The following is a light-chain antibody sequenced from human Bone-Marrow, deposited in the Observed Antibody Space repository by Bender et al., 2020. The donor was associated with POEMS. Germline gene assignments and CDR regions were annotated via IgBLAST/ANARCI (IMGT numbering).Light chain of an antibody. J-gene: IGLJ3*02. CDR3: AGWDDSLNGWV. CDR1: SSTIGAHA. Sequence: QSVLTQPPSASGTPGQRVTIPCSGGSSTIGAHAVNWYQHLPGTAPKPPIYSSHRRPSEVPYRFSGSRYGTSAPLAISGVQAEDEADYDCAGWDDSLNGWVFGGGTKLTVL. V-gene: IGLV1-44*01. CDR2: SSH.